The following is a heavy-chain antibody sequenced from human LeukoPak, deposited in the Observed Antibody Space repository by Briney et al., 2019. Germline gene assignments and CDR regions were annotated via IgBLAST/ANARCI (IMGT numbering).Heavy chain of an antibody. CDR3: ARGPERTGVGTRYYYDMDV. D-gene: IGHD2-8*01. Sequence: GRSLRPSCAASGFTFSSYAMHWVRQAPGKGLEWVAVISYDGSNKYYADSVKGRFTISRDNSKNTLYLQMNSLRAENTAVYYCARGPERTGVGTRYYYDMDVWGQGTTVTVSS. CDR2: ISYDGSNK. V-gene: IGHV3-30-3*01. CDR1: GFTFSSYA. J-gene: IGHJ6*02.